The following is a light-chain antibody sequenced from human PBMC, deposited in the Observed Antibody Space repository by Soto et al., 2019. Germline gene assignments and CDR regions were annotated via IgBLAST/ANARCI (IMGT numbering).Light chain of an antibody. CDR2: VAS. Sequence: EIGLTQSPGPLSLSPGERATLSCRASQSVSSSYLAWYQQTPGQAPRLLIYVASSRSTGIPDRFSGSGSGTDFTLTISSPEPEDFAVYYCQQYGSSPYNFGQGTKLEIK. J-gene: IGKJ2*01. CDR1: QSVSSSY. V-gene: IGKV3-20*01. CDR3: QQYGSSPYN.